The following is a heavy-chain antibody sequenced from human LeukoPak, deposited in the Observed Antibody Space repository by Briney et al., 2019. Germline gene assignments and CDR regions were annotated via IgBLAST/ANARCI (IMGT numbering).Heavy chain of an antibody. CDR3: ARGIAAPPGYFDY. CDR2: IIPIFGIA. CDR1: GGTFIIYA. Sequence: ASVKVSFKASGGTFIIYAISWVRQAPGQGLEWMGGIIPIFGIANYSQKFQGRVTITADKSTSTAYMELSSLRSEDTAVYYCARGIAAPPGYFDYWGQGTLVTVSS. D-gene: IGHD6-13*01. V-gene: IGHV1-69*10. J-gene: IGHJ4*02.